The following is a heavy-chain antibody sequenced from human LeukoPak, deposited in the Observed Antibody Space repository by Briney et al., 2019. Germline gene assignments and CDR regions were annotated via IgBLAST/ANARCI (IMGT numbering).Heavy chain of an antibody. D-gene: IGHD4-17*01. CDR2: ISSTSGTM. J-gene: IGHJ5*02. CDR1: GFRFDA. CDR3: VRGTTVTTMGWLDH. V-gene: IGHV3-9*01. Sequence: GGSLRLSCAASGFRFDAMHWVRHGPGKGLEWVSGISSTSGTMDYADSVKGRFTISRDNAKNSLYLQMSSLRAEDTAFYYCVRGTTVTTMGWLDHWGQGTLVTVSS.